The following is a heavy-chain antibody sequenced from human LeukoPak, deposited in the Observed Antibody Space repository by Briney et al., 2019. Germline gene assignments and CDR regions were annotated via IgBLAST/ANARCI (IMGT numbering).Heavy chain of an antibody. Sequence: ASETLSLTCTVSGGSISSYYWSWIRQPPGKGLEWIGYIYYSGSTNYNPSLKSRVTISVDTSKNQFSLKLSSVTAADTAVYYCARESNSGYDYRYWGQGTLVTVSS. CDR2: IYYSGST. J-gene: IGHJ4*02. CDR1: GGSISSYY. V-gene: IGHV4-59*01. D-gene: IGHD5-12*01. CDR3: ARESNSGYDYRY.